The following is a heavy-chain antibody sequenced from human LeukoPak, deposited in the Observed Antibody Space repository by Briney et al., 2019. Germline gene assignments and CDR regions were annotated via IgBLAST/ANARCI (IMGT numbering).Heavy chain of an antibody. Sequence: ASVKVSCKGSGYTFTIYGISWGRQAPGQGLEWMGWISAYNGNTNYAQKLQGRVPLPTDTSTSTAYMELRSLRSDDTAMYYCARHRLPRVYYDSSGYYHDASDIWGQGTMVTVSS. CDR3: ARHRLPRVYYDSSGYYHDASDI. D-gene: IGHD3-22*01. CDR1: GYTFTIYG. CDR2: ISAYNGNT. V-gene: IGHV1-18*01. J-gene: IGHJ3*02.